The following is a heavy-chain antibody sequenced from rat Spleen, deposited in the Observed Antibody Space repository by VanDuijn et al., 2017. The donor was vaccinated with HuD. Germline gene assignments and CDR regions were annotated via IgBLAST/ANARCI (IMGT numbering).Heavy chain of an antibody. D-gene: IGHD1-2*01. CDR1: GFSFSNYD. CDR3: ARDYSNYFPYWYFDF. Sequence: EVQLVESGGGLVQPGRSLKLSCAASGFSFSNYDMAWVRQAPKADLEWVATISYDGSSTYYRDSVKGRFTISRDNAKNIQYLQMDSLRSEDTATYYCARDYSNYFPYWYFDFWGPGTMVTVSS. J-gene: IGHJ1*01. V-gene: IGHV5-7*01. CDR2: ISYDGSST.